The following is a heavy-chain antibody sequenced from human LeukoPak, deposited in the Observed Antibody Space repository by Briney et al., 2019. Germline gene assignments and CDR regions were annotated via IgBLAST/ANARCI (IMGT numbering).Heavy chain of an antibody. V-gene: IGHV4-59*01. D-gene: IGHD3-10*01. CDR3: ARDSRGHHFDY. J-gene: IGHJ4*02. CDR1: GGFISSYY. CDR2: IYYSGST. Sequence: PSETLSLTCTVSGGFISSYYWSWIRRPPGKELEWIGYIYYSGSTNYNPSLKSRVTISVDTSKNQFSLKLSSVTAAETAVYYCARDSRGHHFDYWGQGTLVTVSS.